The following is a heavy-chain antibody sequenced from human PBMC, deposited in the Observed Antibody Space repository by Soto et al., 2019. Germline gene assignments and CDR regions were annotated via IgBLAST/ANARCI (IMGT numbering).Heavy chain of an antibody. J-gene: IGHJ4*02. CDR3: AKGAPVLRFLEWANDY. CDR1: GFTFSSYA. Sequence: PGGSLRLSCAASGFTFSSYAMSWVRQAPGKGLEWVSAISGSGGSTYYADSVKGRFTISRDNSKNTLYLQMNSLRAEDTDVYYCAKGAPVLRFLEWANDYWGQGTLVTVSS. V-gene: IGHV3-23*01. CDR2: ISGSGGST. D-gene: IGHD3-3*01.